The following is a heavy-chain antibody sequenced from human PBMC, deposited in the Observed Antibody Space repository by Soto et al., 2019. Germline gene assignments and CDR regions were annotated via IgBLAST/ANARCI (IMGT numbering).Heavy chain of an antibody. V-gene: IGHV1-58*01. J-gene: IGHJ4*02. Sequence: QMQLVQSGPEVKKPGTSVKVSCKASGFTFPSSAVQWVRQARGQRLEWIARIVVGSGNTNYAQKFQERPTISRDMSTNTAYRELSSWRSADTAGYYCAAVPYYHDTSGTYFDYWGQGTRVTVSS. D-gene: IGHD3-22*01. CDR1: GFTFPSSA. CDR3: AAVPYYHDTSGTYFDY. CDR2: IVVGSGNT.